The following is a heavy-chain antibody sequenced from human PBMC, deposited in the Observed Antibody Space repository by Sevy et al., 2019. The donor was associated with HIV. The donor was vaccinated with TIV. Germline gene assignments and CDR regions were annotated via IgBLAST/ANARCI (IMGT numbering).Heavy chain of an antibody. D-gene: IGHD2-8*01. CDR2: LSFGCGKI. CDR3: AREGCTKPHDY. J-gene: IGHJ4*02. V-gene: IGHV3-23*01. CDR1: GFTFNIYS. Sequence: GGSLRLSSAASGFTFNIYSMSWVRQTPGKGLEWVATLSFGCGKINHADSVKGRFTMSRDDSKNAVYLQMNNLRVEDTAIYYCAREGCTKPHDYWGQGTLVTVSS.